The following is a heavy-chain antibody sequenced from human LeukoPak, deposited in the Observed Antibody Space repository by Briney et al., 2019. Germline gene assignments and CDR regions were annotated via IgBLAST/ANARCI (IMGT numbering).Heavy chain of an antibody. J-gene: IGHJ6*03. V-gene: IGHV4-4*07. CDR1: GGSISSYY. CDR2: IYSSGST. Sequence: PSETLSLXCTVSGGSISSYYWSWIRQPAGKGLEWIGRIYSSGSTNCNPSLKSRVTMSVATSKNQFSLKLSSVTAADTAVYYSARGYNWVSPTRKFYYMDVWGKGTTVTVPS. CDR3: ARGYNWVSPTRKFYYMDV. D-gene: IGHD1-20*01.